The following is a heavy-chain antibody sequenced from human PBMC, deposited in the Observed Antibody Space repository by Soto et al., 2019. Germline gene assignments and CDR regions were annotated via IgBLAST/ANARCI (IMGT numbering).Heavy chain of an antibody. CDR2: ISGSGGST. CDR1: GFTFSSYA. D-gene: IGHD3-22*01. V-gene: IGHV3-23*01. Sequence: GGSLRLSCAASGFTFSSYAMSWVRRAPGKGLEWVSAISGSGGSTYCADSVKGRFTISRDNSKNTLYLQMNSLRAEDTAVYYCAKNQYYYDSSDSDYWGQGTLVTVSS. CDR3: AKNQYYYDSSDSDY. J-gene: IGHJ4*02.